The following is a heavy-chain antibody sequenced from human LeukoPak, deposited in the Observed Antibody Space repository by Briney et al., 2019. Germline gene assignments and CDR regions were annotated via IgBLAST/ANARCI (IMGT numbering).Heavy chain of an antibody. D-gene: IGHD3-3*01. Sequence: GASVKVSCKASGYTFTSYGIIWVRQAPGQGLEWMGWISAYNGNTNYAQKLQGRVTMTTDTSTSTAYMELRSLRSDDTAVYYCARGPPTNYDFWSGYITEYGWFDPWGQGTLVTVSS. CDR3: ARGPPTNYDFWSGYITEYGWFDP. J-gene: IGHJ5*02. CDR1: GYTFTSYG. CDR2: ISAYNGNT. V-gene: IGHV1-18*01.